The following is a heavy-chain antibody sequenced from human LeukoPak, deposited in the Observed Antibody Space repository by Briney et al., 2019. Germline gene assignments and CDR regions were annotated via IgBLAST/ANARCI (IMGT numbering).Heavy chain of an antibody. Sequence: GGSLRLSCAASGFTFSSYWMSRVRQAPGKGLEWVANIKQDGSEKYYVDSVKGRFTISRDNAKNSLYLQMNSLRAEDTAVYYCTRDTPYGSGSYYKGLDSWGQGTLVTVSS. D-gene: IGHD3-10*01. CDR2: IKQDGSEK. CDR1: GFTFSSYW. J-gene: IGHJ4*02. V-gene: IGHV3-7*03. CDR3: TRDTPYGSGSYYKGLDS.